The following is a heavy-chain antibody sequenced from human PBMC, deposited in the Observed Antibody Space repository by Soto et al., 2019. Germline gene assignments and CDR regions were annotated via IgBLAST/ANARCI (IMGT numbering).Heavy chain of an antibody. V-gene: IGHV3-30*18. CDR1: GFTFSSYG. D-gene: IGHD3-9*01. CDR3: AKDRNYDILTGYYTEFDY. CDR2: ISYDGSNK. Sequence: GGSLRLSCAASGFTFSSYGMHWVRQAPGKGLEWVAVISYDGSNKYYADSVKGRFTISRDNSKNTLYLQMNSLRAEDTAVYYCAKDRNYDILTGYYTEFDYWGQGTLVTVSS. J-gene: IGHJ4*02.